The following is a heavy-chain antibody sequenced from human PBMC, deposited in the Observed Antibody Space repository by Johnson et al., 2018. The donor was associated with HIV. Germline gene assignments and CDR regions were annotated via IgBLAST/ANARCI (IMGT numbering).Heavy chain of an antibody. D-gene: IGHD6-19*01. J-gene: IGHJ3*02. Sequence: QLVESGGGLVKPVGSLRLSCAASGFTFTNAWMSWVPQAPGTGLEWVSGINWNGGSTYSAHSVRGRFTISIDNSENTLYLQMNILRAEDTAVYYCAKGGGSGWSDAFDIWGQGTMVTVSS. CDR1: GFTFTNAW. CDR2: INWNGGST. V-gene: IGHV3-23*04. CDR3: AKGGGSGWSDAFDI.